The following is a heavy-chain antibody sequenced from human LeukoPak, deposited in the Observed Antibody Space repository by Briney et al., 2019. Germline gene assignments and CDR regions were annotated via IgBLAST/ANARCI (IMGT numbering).Heavy chain of an antibody. Sequence: GGSLRLSCAASGFTFSSYAMHWVRQAPGKGLEWVGRIKSKTDGGTTDYAAPVKGRFTISRDDSKNTLYLQMNSLKTEDTAVYYCTTDRFEDYGDYYYFDYWGQGTLVTVSS. CDR2: IKSKTDGGTT. V-gene: IGHV3-15*07. D-gene: IGHD4-17*01. J-gene: IGHJ4*02. CDR1: GFTFSSYA. CDR3: TTDRFEDYGDYYYFDY.